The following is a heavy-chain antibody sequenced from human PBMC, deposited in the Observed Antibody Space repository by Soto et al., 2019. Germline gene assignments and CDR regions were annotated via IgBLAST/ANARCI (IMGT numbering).Heavy chain of an antibody. CDR1: GFTFSSYT. CDR2: ISHDGSNR. Sequence: QVQLVESGGGVVQPGRSLRLPCAVSGFTFSSYTMHWVRQAPGKGLEWVARISHDGSNRYYADSVKGRFTISRDNSKNTLSLQMNSLRTEDTAVYYCASAGGHWGQGTLVTVSS. J-gene: IGHJ4*02. CDR3: ASAGGH. D-gene: IGHD3-10*01. V-gene: IGHV3-30-3*01.